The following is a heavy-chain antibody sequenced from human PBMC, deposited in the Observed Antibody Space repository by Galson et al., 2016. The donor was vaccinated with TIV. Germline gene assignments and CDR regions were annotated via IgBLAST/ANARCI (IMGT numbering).Heavy chain of an antibody. CDR1: GFTFSDEA. V-gene: IGHV3-30-3*01. Sequence: ASGFTFSDEAMHWVRQAPGKGLEWVAVISYDGSNKFYADSVKGRSTISKDNSKNTLYLQMTSLRAEDTALYYCARDRPHGYFDLWGRGTLVTVSS. CDR3: ARDRPHGYFDL. J-gene: IGHJ2*01. CDR2: ISYDGSNK.